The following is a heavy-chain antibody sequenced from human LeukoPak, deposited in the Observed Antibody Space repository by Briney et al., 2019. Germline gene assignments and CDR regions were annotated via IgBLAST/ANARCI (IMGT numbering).Heavy chain of an antibody. CDR1: GFTLSISA. Sequence: RRSLRLSCAASGFTLSISAMHWVRHAQGEGLEWAAVISHDGSNKYYRDSGKGRFTIHRDDSKKTLYMQRNRVRATDTSVYSRATHGLGDSRDYWGQGTLVTVSS. D-gene: IGHD2-21*01. CDR2: ISHDGSNK. J-gene: IGHJ4*02. CDR3: ATHGLGDSRDY. V-gene: IGHV3-30*03.